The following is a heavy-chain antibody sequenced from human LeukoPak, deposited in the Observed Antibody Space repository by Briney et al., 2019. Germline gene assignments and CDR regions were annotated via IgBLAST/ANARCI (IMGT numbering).Heavy chain of an antibody. J-gene: IGHJ6*02. CDR2: INGDGRNI. V-gene: IGHV3-74*01. D-gene: IGHD4-17*01. CDR1: GFTFSSYW. Sequence: GGSLRLSCVASGFTFSSYWMHWVRQDPRKGLVWVSRINGDGRNINYADSVRGRFTISRDNAKNTLYLQMNTLRVEDTALYYCAKGGIRRLYGDPYGMDVWGQGTTVTVSS. CDR3: AKGGIRRLYGDPYGMDV.